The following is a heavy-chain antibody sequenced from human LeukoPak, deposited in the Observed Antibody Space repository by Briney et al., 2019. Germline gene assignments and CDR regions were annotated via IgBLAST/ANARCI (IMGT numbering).Heavy chain of an antibody. CDR2: IYYSGST. CDR1: GGSISSYY. CDR3: AISITGTTPWFDY. Sequence: SETLSLTCTVSGGSISSYYWSWIRQPPGKGLEWIGYIYYSGSTNYNPSLKSRVTISVDTSKNRFSLKLSSVTAADTAVYYCAISITGTTPWFDYWGQGTLVTVSS. J-gene: IGHJ4*02. D-gene: IGHD1-7*01. V-gene: IGHV4-59*01.